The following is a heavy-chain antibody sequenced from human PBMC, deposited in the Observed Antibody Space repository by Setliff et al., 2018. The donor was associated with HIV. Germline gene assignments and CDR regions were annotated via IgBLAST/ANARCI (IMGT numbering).Heavy chain of an antibody. CDR1: GGSISSYY. CDR2: IYTSGST. V-gene: IGHV4-4*09. D-gene: IGHD3-22*01. Sequence: PSETLSLTCTVSGGSISSYYWSWIRQPPEKGLEWIGYIYTSGSTNYNPSLKSRVTISVDTSKNQFSLKLSSVTAADTAVYYCARGLSFYDPGGFDYWGQGTLVTVSS. CDR3: ARGLSFYDPGGFDY. J-gene: IGHJ4*02.